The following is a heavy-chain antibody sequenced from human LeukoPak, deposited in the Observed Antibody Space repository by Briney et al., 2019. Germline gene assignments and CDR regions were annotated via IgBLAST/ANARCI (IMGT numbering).Heavy chain of an antibody. CDR1: GVTLSRNY. V-gene: IGHV3-66*02. D-gene: IGHD3-22*01. Sequence: QPGGSPRLSCAASGVTLSRNYMSWGRQAPRKGLEWVSVIYSGGRTYYADSVNDRFIISRDNYKTTLYLQTNSLRAEDTAVYYCARDLYYYDSSFEKHWGQGTLVTVSS. J-gene: IGHJ4*02. CDR2: IYSGGRT. CDR3: ARDLYYYDSSFEKH.